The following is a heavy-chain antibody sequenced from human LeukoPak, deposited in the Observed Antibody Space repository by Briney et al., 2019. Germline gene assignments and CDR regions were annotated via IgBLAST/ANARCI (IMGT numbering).Heavy chain of an antibody. J-gene: IGHJ6*02. CDR2: ISSSSSYI. Sequence: PGGSLRLSCAASGFTFSSYSMNWIRQAPGKGLEWVSSISSSSSYIYYADSVKGRFTISRDNAKNSLYLQMNSLRAEDTAVYYCASQRRVRDYYYYGMDVWGQGTTVTVSS. CDR1: GFTFSSYS. V-gene: IGHV3-21*01. D-gene: IGHD3-10*01. CDR3: ASQRRVRDYYYYGMDV.